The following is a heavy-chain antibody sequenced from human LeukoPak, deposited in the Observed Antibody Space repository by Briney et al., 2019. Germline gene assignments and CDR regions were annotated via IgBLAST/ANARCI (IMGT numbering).Heavy chain of an antibody. J-gene: IGHJ4*02. CDR3: ARIIYSGSYRFDY. V-gene: IGHV3-21*01. D-gene: IGHD1-26*01. CDR1: GFIFSTYS. CDR2: ISSSSSYI. Sequence: GGALRLSCAAPGFIFSTYSMTWVRQAPGKGLELVSFISSSSSYIYYADSVKGRFTISRDNAKNSLYLQMDSLRDEDTAVYYCARIIYSGSYRFDYWGQGTLVTVSS.